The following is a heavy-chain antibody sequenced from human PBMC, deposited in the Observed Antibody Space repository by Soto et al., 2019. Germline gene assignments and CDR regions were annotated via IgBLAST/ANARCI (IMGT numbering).Heavy chain of an antibody. D-gene: IGHD3-9*01. CDR1: GGSISSGDYY. CDR2: IYYSGST. Sequence: QVQLQESGPGLVKPSQTLSLTCTVSGGSISSGDYYWSWIRQPPGKGLEWIGYIYYSGSTYYNPSMKRRVTISVYTSKNQFSLKLSSVPAAYTAVYYCAMDHYVYDILTGYGYYSGMDVWGQGTTVTVSS. J-gene: IGHJ6*02. CDR3: AMDHYVYDILTGYGYYSGMDV. V-gene: IGHV4-30-4*01.